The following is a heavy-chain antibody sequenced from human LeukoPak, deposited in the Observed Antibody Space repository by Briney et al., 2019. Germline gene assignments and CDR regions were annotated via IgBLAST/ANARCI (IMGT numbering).Heavy chain of an antibody. CDR3: ARRGRIVMVTAIPKDDAFDI. CDR1: GYTFSRYG. J-gene: IGHJ3*02. V-gene: IGHV1-18*01. D-gene: IGHD2-21*02. Sequence: ASVKISCKASGYTFSRYGISWVRQAPGQGLEWMGWINTYNGNTNYAQKLQGRVTMTTDTSTSTAYMELRSLRSDDTAVYYCARRGRIVMVTAIPKDDAFDIWGQGTMVTVSS. CDR2: INTYNGNT.